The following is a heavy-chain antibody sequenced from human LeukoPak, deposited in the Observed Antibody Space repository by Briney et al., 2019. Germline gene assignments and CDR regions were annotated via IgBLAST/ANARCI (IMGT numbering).Heavy chain of an antibody. J-gene: IGHJ4*02. CDR3: ARGRGSDY. CDR1: GFTFSSFW. D-gene: IGHD2-15*01. CDR2: VKQDGSGK. Sequence: GGSLRLSCAASGFTFSSFWMIWVRQAPGKGLKWVANVKQDGSGKYYVDSVKGRFTISRDNAKNSLYLQMNSLRVEDTAVYYCARGRGSDYWGQGTLVTVSS. V-gene: IGHV3-7*01.